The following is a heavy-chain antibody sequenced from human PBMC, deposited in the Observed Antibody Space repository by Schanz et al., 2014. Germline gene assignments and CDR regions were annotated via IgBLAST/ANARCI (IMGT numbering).Heavy chain of an antibody. D-gene: IGHD2-8*02. Sequence: QVQLQESGPGLVKPSQTLSLTCTVSGGSISSGSYYWNWIRQPAGKGLEWIGRVYTSGSTNYNPSLKSRVTISVDKSKNQFSLKVRSVTAADTAVYYCARDSLRGATGGYGMDVWGQGTTVTVS. V-gene: IGHV4-61*02. CDR3: ARDSLRGATGGYGMDV. CDR1: GGSISSGSYY. J-gene: IGHJ6*02. CDR2: VYTSGST.